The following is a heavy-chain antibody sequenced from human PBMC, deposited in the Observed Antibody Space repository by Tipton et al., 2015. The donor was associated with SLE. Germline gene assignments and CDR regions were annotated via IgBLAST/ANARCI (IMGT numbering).Heavy chain of an antibody. CDR1: GGSISSSNW. CDR2: IYHSGST. CDR3: ARETIGAYYYDSSGYPYAFDI. Sequence: TLFLTCAVSGGSISSSNWWSWVRQPPGKGLEWIGEIYHSGSTNYNPSLKSRVTISVDKSKNHFSLNLSSVTAADTAVYYCARETIGAYYYDSSGYPYAFDIWGQGTMVTVSS. J-gene: IGHJ3*02. V-gene: IGHV4-4*02. D-gene: IGHD3-22*01.